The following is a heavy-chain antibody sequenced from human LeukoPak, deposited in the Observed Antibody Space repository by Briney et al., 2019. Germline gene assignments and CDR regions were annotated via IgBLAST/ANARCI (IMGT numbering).Heavy chain of an antibody. J-gene: IGHJ3*02. CDR1: GYTFTSYA. Sequence: ASVKVSCKASGYTFTSYAMHWVRQAPGQRLEWMGWINAGNGNTKYSQKFQGRVSITRDTSASTAYMELSSLRSEDTAVYYCASSSTMIDAFDIWGQGTMVTISS. CDR3: ASSSTMIDAFDI. CDR2: INAGNGNT. D-gene: IGHD3-22*01. V-gene: IGHV1-3*01.